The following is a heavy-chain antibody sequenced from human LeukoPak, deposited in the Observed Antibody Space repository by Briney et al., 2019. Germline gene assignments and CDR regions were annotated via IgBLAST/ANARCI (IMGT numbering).Heavy chain of an antibody. J-gene: IGHJ4*02. CDR2: IHAGTGDT. CDR1: RYTFTRHY. V-gene: IGHV1-2*02. CDR3: ARDENWGPDY. D-gene: IGHD7-27*01. Sequence: ASVNVSCKASRYTFTRHYMHWVRPAPGSALEWMGWIHAGTGDTNYAQKFQGRFTMTRDTSISTLYIQLTRLTSDDTAVYFCARDENWGPDYWGQGTLVTVSS.